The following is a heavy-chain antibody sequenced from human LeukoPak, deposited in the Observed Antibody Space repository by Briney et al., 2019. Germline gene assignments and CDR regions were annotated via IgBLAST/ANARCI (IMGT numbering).Heavy chain of an antibody. CDR3: ARGHGYNNGYPYFDS. J-gene: IGHJ4*02. D-gene: IGHD5-12*01. CDR2: IYYSGST. CDR1: GGSISSHY. V-gene: IGHV4-59*11. Sequence: PSETLSLTCTVSGGSISSHYWSWIRQPPGKGLEWIGYIYYSGSTNYNPSLKSRVTISVDTSKNQFSLKLSSVTAADTAVYFCARGHGYNNGYPYFDSWGQGTLVSVSS.